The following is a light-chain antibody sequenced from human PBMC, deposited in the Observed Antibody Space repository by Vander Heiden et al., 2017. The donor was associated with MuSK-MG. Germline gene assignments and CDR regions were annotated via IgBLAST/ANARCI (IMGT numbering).Light chain of an antibody. V-gene: IGLV1-47*01. CDR1: SSTLGSNY. Sequence: QSVLTQPPSASGPPGPRVPISCSGSSSTLGSNYVYWYQQRPGTAPKLLIYRNNQRPSGVPDRFSGSKSGTSATLAISGLGAEDEADYYCAAWDDSRSGYVFGTGTKVTVL. CDR3: AAWDDSRSGYV. J-gene: IGLJ1*01. CDR2: RNN.